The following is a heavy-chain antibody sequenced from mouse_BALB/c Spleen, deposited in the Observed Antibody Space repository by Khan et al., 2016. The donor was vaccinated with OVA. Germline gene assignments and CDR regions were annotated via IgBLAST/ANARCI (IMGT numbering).Heavy chain of an antibody. V-gene: IGHV3-2*02. Sequence: EVQLQQSGPGLVKPSQSLSLTCTVTGYSINRDYAWNWIRQFPGNKLEWMGYISYSGRTSYNPSLKSRISITRDTSKNQFFLQLNSLTTEDTATYYCARSIMANWGQGTTLTVSS. CDR1: GYSINRDYA. CDR3: ARSIMAN. CDR2: ISYSGRT. J-gene: IGHJ2*01.